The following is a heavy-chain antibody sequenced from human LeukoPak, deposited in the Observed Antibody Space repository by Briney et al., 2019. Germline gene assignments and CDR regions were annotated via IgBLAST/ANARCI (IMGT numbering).Heavy chain of an antibody. CDR2: IYPGDSDT. D-gene: IGHD6-13*01. CDR1: GYSFTNYW. Sequence: GESLKISCKGSGYSFTNYWIGWVRQMPGKGLEWMGIIYPGDSDTRYSPSFQGQATISADKSISTAYLQWSSLEASDTAMYYCARRRSYTSSLIDYWGQGTLVTVSS. J-gene: IGHJ4*02. CDR3: ARRRSYTSSLIDY. V-gene: IGHV5-51*01.